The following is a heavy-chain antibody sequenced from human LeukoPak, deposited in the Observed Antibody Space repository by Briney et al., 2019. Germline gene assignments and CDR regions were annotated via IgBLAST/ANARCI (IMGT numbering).Heavy chain of an antibody. CDR1: GGSISSYY. CDR2: IYTSGST. D-gene: IGHD1-26*01. V-gene: IGHV4-4*07. CDR3: ARGSGSYYGAFDI. J-gene: IGHJ3*02. Sequence: PSETLSLTCTVSGGSISSYYGSWVRQPAGKGLEWVGRIYTSGSTNYNPSLKSRVTMSVATSKNQFSLKLSSVTAADTAVYYCARGSGSYYGAFDIWGQGTMVTVSS.